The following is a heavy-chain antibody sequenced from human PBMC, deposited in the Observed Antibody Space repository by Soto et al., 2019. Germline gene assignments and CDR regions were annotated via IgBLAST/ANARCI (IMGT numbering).Heavy chain of an antibody. CDR1: GGSISSGGYY. CDR3: AREEGSSWTIYGMDV. D-gene: IGHD6-13*01. CDR2: IYYSGST. Sequence: QVQLQESGPGLVKPSQTLSLTCAVSGGSISSGGYYWSWIRQHPGKGLEWIGYIYYSGSTYYNPSLKSRVTISVDTSKNQFSLKLSSVTAADTAVYYCAREEGSSWTIYGMDVWGQGTTVTVSS. J-gene: IGHJ6*02. V-gene: IGHV4-31*11.